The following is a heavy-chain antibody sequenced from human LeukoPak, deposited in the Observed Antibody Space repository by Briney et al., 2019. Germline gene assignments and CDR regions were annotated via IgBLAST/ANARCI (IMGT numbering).Heavy chain of an antibody. CDR1: GFTFDDYT. CDR3: AKAKTYYDILAGYYPNNYYFDY. J-gene: IGHJ4*02. Sequence: GGSLRLSCAASGFTFDDYTMHWVRQAPGKGLEWVSLISWDGGSTYYADSVKGRFTISRDNSKNSLYLQMNSLRAEDTAVYYCAKAKTYYDILAGYYPNNYYFDYWGQGTLVAVSS. CDR2: ISWDGGST. V-gene: IGHV3-43*01. D-gene: IGHD3-9*01.